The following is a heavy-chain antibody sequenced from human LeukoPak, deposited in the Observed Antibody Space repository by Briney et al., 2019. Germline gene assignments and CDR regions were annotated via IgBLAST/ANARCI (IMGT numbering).Heavy chain of an antibody. Sequence: SETLSLTCTVSGGSISSSSYYWGWLRQPPGRGREWIVSISYTGSTYYNPSLKSRVTISVDTSKNLFSLKLSSGTAADTAVYYCARSYDSSGYFFDYWGQGTLVTVPS. CDR3: ARSYDSSGYFFDY. CDR2: ISYTGST. J-gene: IGHJ4*02. V-gene: IGHV4-39*07. D-gene: IGHD3-22*01. CDR1: GGSISSSSYY.